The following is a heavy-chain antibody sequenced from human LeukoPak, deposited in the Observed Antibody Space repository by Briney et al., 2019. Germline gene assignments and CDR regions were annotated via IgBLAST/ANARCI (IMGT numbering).Heavy chain of an antibody. D-gene: IGHD2-15*01. Sequence: PGGSLRLSCAASGFTFSSYSMNWVRQAPGKGLEWVSSISTSSSYIYYADSVKGRFTISRDNAKKSLYLQMNSLRAEDTAVYYCASGRAVVAASDNWFDPWGQGTLVTVSS. CDR1: GFTFSSYS. CDR3: ASGRAVVAASDNWFDP. V-gene: IGHV3-21*01. CDR2: ISTSSSYI. J-gene: IGHJ5*02.